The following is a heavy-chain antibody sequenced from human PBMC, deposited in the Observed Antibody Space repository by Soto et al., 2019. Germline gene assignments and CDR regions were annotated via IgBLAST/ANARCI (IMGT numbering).Heavy chain of an antibody. Sequence: EVQLVESGGGFVQPGGSLRLSCAASGFTFNNYWMSWVRQAPGKGLEWVANIKQDGSEKYYVDSVKGRFTISRDNAKNSLYLQMNSLRAEDTAVYYCAKNNRYCSSTNCFVFDYWGQGTLVTVSS. CDR2: IKQDGSEK. D-gene: IGHD2-2*01. V-gene: IGHV3-7*01. J-gene: IGHJ4*02. CDR1: GFTFNNYW. CDR3: AKNNRYCSSTNCFVFDY.